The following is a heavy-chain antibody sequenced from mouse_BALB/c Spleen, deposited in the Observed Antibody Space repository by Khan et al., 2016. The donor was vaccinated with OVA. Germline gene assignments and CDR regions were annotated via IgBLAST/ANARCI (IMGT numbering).Heavy chain of an antibody. V-gene: IGHV5-6*01. CDR2: ISSGGDYT. J-gene: IGHJ4*01. CDR1: GFTFSSYG. CDR3: ARYLYDGHYEYYAMDY. Sequence: EVELVESGGDLVKPGGSLKLSCAASGFTFSSYGMSWVRQTPDKRLEWVAIISSGGDYTYYPDSVKGRITISRDNAKNTLYLQMSSLKSEDTAMYYCARYLYDGHYEYYAMDYWGQGTSVTVSS. D-gene: IGHD2-3*01.